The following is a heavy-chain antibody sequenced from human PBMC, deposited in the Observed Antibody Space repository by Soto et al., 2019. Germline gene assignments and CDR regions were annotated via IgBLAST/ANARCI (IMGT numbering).Heavy chain of an antibody. D-gene: IGHD3-10*01. CDR2: ISAYNGNT. Sequence: QVQLVQSGAEVKKPGASVKVSCKASGYTFTSYGISWVRQAPGQGLEWMGWISAYNGNTNYAQKLQGRVTMTTDTSTSTAYMELRSLRSDDTAVYYCAREAVIYGPGSYYYCYMDVWGKGTTVTVSS. V-gene: IGHV1-18*01. CDR1: GYTFTSYG. CDR3: AREAVIYGPGSYYYCYMDV. J-gene: IGHJ6*03.